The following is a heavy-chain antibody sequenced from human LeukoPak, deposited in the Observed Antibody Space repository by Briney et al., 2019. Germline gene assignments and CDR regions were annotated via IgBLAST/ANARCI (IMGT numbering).Heavy chain of an antibody. Sequence: ASVKVSCKASGYTFTSYGISWVRQAPGQGLEWMGWISAYNGNTNYAQKLQGRVTMTTDTSTSTAYMELRSLRSDDTAVYYCARWAFIVVVPAARSTYYYYGMDVWGQGTTVTVSS. CDR3: ARWAFIVVVPAARSTYYYYGMDV. J-gene: IGHJ6*02. CDR1: GYTFTSYG. V-gene: IGHV1-18*01. CDR2: ISAYNGNT. D-gene: IGHD2-2*01.